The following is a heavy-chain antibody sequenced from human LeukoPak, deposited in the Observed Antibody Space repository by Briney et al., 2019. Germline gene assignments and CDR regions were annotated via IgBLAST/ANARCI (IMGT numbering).Heavy chain of an antibody. CDR3: AKRRGGSSELDP. Sequence: SETLSLTCTVSGDSISSGDYYWGWIRQPPGKGLEWIGNVRYSGSTYYSPSLKSRVTISLDTSKNQFPLKLTSMTAADTAVYYCAKRRGGSSELDPWGQGTLVTVS. CDR1: GDSISSGDYY. V-gene: IGHV4-39*01. CDR2: VRYSGST. D-gene: IGHD6-6*01. J-gene: IGHJ5*02.